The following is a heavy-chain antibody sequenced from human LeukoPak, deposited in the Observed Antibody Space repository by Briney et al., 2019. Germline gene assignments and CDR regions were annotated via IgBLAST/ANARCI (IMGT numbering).Heavy chain of an antibody. CDR1: GFTFSSYA. J-gene: IGHJ4*02. V-gene: IGHV3-23*01. Sequence: PGGSLRLSCAASGFTFSSYAMSWVRQAPGKGLEWVSAISGSGGSTYYADSVKGRFTISRDNAKNSLYLQMNSLRAEDTAVYYCARPTTGDLARFDYWGQGTLVTVSS. D-gene: IGHD7-27*01. CDR3: ARPTTGDLARFDY. CDR2: ISGSGGST.